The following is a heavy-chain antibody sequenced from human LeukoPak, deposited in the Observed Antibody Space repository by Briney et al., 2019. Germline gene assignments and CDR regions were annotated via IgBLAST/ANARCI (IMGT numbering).Heavy chain of an antibody. D-gene: IGHD2-21*01. J-gene: IGHJ4*02. CDR2: IYSSGST. CDR1: GGSISGYY. Sequence: SETLSLTCTVSGGSISGYYWSWIRQPPGKGLEWIGYIYSSGSTNYNPSLWSRVTISLDTSENHFSLKLSSVTAADTAVYYCARHYYERSDCYSFDYWGQGTLVTLSS. CDR3: ARHYYERSDCYSFDY. V-gene: IGHV4-59*08.